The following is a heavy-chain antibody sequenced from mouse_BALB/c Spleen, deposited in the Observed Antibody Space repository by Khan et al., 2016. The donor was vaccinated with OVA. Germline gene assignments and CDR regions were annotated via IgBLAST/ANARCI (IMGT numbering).Heavy chain of an antibody. V-gene: IGHV5-17*02. D-gene: IGHD1-1*01. CDR3: ATSYYYGYYFDY. Sequence: EVELVESGGGLVQPGGSRKLSCAASGFTFSSYGMHWVRQAPEKGLEWVAYISGDSSTIYYADTVKGRFTISRDNPKNTLFQQMTSLMSEDTAMYYCATSYYYGYYFDYWGPGTTLTVSS. CDR1: GFTFSSYG. J-gene: IGHJ2*01. CDR2: ISGDSSTI.